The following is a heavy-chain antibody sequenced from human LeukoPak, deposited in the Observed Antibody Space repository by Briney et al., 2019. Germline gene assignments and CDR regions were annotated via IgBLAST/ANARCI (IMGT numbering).Heavy chain of an antibody. J-gene: IGHJ6*04. CDR3: AELGITMIGGV. V-gene: IGHV3-48*04. CDR2: ISSSGSTI. CDR1: GFTFSSYS. D-gene: IGHD3-10*02. Sequence: GGSLRLSCGASGFTFSSYSMNWVRQAPGKGLEGVSYISSSGSTIYYADSVKGRFTISRDNAKNSLYLQMNSLRAEDTAVYYCAELGITMIGGVWGKGTTVTISS.